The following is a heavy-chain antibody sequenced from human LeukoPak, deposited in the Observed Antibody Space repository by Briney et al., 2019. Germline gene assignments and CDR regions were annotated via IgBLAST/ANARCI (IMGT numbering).Heavy chain of an antibody. CDR1: GYTLTGYY. Sequence: GASLKLSCKASGYTLTGYYMHWVRQAPGQGLEWMGWINPNSGGTNYAQKFQRMVTMTRDTSISTAYMELSRLRSDDTAVYYCARDSAAGDYWGQGTLVTVSS. V-gene: IGHV1-2*02. CDR2: INPNSGGT. J-gene: IGHJ4*02. D-gene: IGHD6-13*01. CDR3: ARDSAAGDY.